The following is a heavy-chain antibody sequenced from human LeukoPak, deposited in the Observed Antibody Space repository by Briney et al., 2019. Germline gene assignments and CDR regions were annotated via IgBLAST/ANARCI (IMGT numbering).Heavy chain of an antibody. D-gene: IGHD1-1*01. CDR3: AREERESGGWDV. J-gene: IGHJ6*02. V-gene: IGHV3-7*04. Sequence: GGSLRLSCAASRFTFSNYWMSWVRQAPGKGLEWVANIKQDGSEKNYVGSVRGRFTISRDNAKNSLYLQMNSLRVEDTVVYYCAREERESGGWDVWGQGTTVTVSS. CDR1: RFTFSNYW. CDR2: IKQDGSEK.